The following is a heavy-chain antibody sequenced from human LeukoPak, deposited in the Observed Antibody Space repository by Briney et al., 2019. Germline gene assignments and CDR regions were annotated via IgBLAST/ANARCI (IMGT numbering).Heavy chain of an antibody. D-gene: IGHD3-10*01. CDR1: GASVTSGSHY. V-gene: IGHV4-61*01. J-gene: IGHJ5*02. CDR2: IYYSGTP. CDR3: ARVAPRGWIDP. Sequence: SETLSLTCTVSGASVTSGSHYWAWIRQPPGQGLEWIGFIYYSGTPIHNPSLENRITMSLVTSKNQFSLRLNSVTAADTAIYYCARVAPRGWIDPWGQGTLVTVSS.